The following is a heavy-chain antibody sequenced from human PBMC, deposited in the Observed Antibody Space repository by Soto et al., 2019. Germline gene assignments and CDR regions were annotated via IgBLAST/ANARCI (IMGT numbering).Heavy chain of an antibody. CDR2: IYTSGST. V-gene: IGHV4-4*07. Sequence: KPSETLSLTCTVSGGSISSYYWSWIRQPAGKGLEWIGRIYTSGSTNYNPSLKSRVTMSVDTSKNQFSLKLSSVTAADTAVYYCAREVTIFGVVPRWFDPWGQGTLVTVSS. D-gene: IGHD3-3*01. CDR3: AREVTIFGVVPRWFDP. J-gene: IGHJ5*02. CDR1: GGSISSYY.